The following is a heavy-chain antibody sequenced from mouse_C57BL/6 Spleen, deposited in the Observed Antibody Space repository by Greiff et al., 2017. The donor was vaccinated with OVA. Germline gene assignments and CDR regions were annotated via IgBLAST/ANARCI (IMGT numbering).Heavy chain of an antibody. Sequence: VQLQQSGAELVRPGTSVKVSCKASGYAFTNYLIEWVKQRPGQGLEWIGVINPGSGGTNYNEKFKGKATLTADKSSSTAYMQLSSLTSEDSAVYFCARVGSYYAMDYWGQGTSVTVSS. V-gene: IGHV1-54*01. CDR2: INPGSGGT. J-gene: IGHJ4*01. CDR1: GYAFTNYL. CDR3: ARVGSYYAMDY. D-gene: IGHD3-3*01.